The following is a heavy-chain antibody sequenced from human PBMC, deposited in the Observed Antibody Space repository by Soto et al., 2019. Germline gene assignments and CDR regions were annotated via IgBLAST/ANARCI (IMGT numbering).Heavy chain of an antibody. Sequence: EVQLLESGGDLVQPGGSLRLSCAASGFTFTTYAMTWVRQAPGKGLEWVSAISGSGGSTYYADSVKGRFTISRDNSKNTLYLQMNSLRAEVTAVYYCAKDKDTTFSPQDYWGQGTLVTVSS. CDR1: GFTFTTYA. CDR3: AKDKDTTFSPQDY. D-gene: IGHD2-15*01. V-gene: IGHV3-23*01. CDR2: ISGSGGST. J-gene: IGHJ4*02.